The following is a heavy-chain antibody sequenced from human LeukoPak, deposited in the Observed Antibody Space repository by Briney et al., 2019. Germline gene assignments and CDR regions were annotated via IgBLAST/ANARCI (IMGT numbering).Heavy chain of an antibody. J-gene: IGHJ1*01. V-gene: IGHV1-2*06. CDR1: GYTSTGYY. Sequence: ASVKVSCKASGYTSTGYYMHWVRQAPGQGLEWMGRINPNSGGTNYAQKFQGRVTMTRDTSISTAYMELSSLRSEDTAVYYCARDSSDIRSLIAHWGQGTLVTVSS. CDR2: INPNSGGT. CDR3: ARDSSDIRSLIAH. D-gene: IGHD2-15*01.